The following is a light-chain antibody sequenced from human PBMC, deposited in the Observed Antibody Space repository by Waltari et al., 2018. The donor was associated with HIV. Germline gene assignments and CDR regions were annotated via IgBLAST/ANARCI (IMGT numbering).Light chain of an antibody. CDR1: SSDLGGYTY. V-gene: IGLV2-14*01. Sequence: QSALTQPASVSGSPGQSITISCPGTSSDLGGYTYVSWYQQQPGKAPKLMISEVSNRPSGVSNRFSGSKSGNTASLTISGLQAEDEADYYCSSYTTSSTWVFGGGTKLTVL. CDR3: SSYTTSSTWV. CDR2: EVS. J-gene: IGLJ3*02.